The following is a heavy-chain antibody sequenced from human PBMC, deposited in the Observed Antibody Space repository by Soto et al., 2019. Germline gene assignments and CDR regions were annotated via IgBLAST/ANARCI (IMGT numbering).Heavy chain of an antibody. CDR1: GFSLRNSGVG. CDR3: AHLATGCFYLDY. D-gene: IGHD5-12*01. V-gene: IGHV2-5*02. CDR2: IYWEDDK. Sequence: QITLKESGPTLVKPTQTLTLTCTFSGFSLRNSGVGVGWIRQPPGKALEWLALIYWEDDKRYSPSLKSRLTITKDTTKLLGVHTMTNRDAVHTATYYCAHLATGCFYLDYWGQGTLVTVCS. J-gene: IGHJ4*02.